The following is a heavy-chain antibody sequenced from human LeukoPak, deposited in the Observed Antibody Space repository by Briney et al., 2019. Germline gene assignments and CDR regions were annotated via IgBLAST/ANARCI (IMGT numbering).Heavy chain of an antibody. V-gene: IGHV4-59*12. D-gene: IGHD5-18*01. J-gene: IGHJ4*02. CDR3: ARERGYSYGHPRASTAPYSTFDY. Sequence: PSETLSLTCTVSGGSISSYYWSWIRQPPGKGLEWIGYIYYSGNTNYNPSLKSRVTISVDTSKNQFSLKLSSVTAADTAVYYCARERGYSYGHPRASTAPYSTFDYWGQGTLVTVSS. CDR1: GGSISSYY. CDR2: IYYSGNT.